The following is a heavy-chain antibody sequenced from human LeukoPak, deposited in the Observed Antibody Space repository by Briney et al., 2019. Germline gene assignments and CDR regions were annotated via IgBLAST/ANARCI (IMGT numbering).Heavy chain of an antibody. D-gene: IGHD2-2*01. J-gene: IGHJ4*02. CDR3: ARGYCSSTSCYSPDY. CDR2: ISAYNGNT. V-gene: IGHV1-18*01. Sequence: ASVKVSCKTSGYTFSHYGISWVRQAPGQGLEWMGWISAYNGNTNYAQKLQGRVTMTTDTSTSTAYMELRSLRSDDTAVYYCARGYCSSTSCYSPDYWGQGTLVTVSS. CDR1: GYTFSHYG.